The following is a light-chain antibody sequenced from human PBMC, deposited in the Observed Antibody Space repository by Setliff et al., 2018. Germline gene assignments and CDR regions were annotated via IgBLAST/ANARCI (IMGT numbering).Light chain of an antibody. J-gene: IGLJ1*01. V-gene: IGLV2-14*01. Sequence: QSALTQPASVSGSPGQSITISCTGTSSDVGGYNYVSWYQQHPGKAPKLMIYDVSKRPSGVSNRLSGSKSGNTASLAISGLQSEDEADYYCAAWDDSLNGPVFGTGTKVTVL. CDR2: DVS. CDR3: AAWDDSLNGPV. CDR1: SSDVGGYNY.